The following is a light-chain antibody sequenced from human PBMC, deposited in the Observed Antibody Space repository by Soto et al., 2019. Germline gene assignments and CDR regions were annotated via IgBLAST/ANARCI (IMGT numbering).Light chain of an antibody. CDR1: QSVSSSY. CDR3: QHYGTSPGFS. Sequence: EIVLTQSPGTLSLSPGERATLSCRASQSVSSSYLAWYQQKPGQAPRLLIYGASSRATGIPDRFSGSGSGTDFTLTISRLEPEDSAVYYCQHYGTSPGFSFGQGTKLEIK. CDR2: GAS. J-gene: IGKJ2*01. V-gene: IGKV3-20*01.